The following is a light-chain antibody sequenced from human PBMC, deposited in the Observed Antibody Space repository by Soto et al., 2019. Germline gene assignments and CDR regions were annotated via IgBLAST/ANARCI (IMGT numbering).Light chain of an antibody. J-gene: IGKJ5*01. Sequence: EIVLTPSPATLSLSPGERATLSCRASQSVSSYLAWYQQKPGQAPRLLIYDASNRATGIPARFSGSGSGTDVTLTISSLEPEDFAVYYCQQRSNWPPTVTFGQGTRLEIK. CDR1: QSVSSY. V-gene: IGKV3-11*01. CDR2: DAS. CDR3: QQRSNWPPTVT.